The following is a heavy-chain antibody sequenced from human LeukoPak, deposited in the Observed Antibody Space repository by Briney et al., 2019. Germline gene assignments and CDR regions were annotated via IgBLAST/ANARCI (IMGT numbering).Heavy chain of an antibody. CDR2: IKRDERGK. CDR1: GFTFSSYW. V-gene: IGHV3-7*05. Sequence: GGSLRLSCAASGFTFSSYWMSWVRQAPGKGLEWVANIKRDERGKYYVDSVKGRFTISKDNAKHSLFLHMDSRRGEDTAVYYCATASLRSNWFDPWGQGTLVTVSS. CDR3: ATASLRSNWFDP. J-gene: IGHJ5*02.